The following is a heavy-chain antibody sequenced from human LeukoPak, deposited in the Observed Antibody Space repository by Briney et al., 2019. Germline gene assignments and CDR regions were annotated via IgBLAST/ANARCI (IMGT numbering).Heavy chain of an antibody. Sequence: WGSLRLSCAASGFTFSNYVMHWVRQAPGKGLEDVSAITSNGGSTYYADSVKGRFTISRDNPKNTLYLQMGSLRAEDMAVYYCARGGSSYAFDIWGQGTMVTVSS. CDR2: ITSNGGST. CDR3: ARGGSSYAFDI. V-gene: IGHV3-64*02. CDR1: GFTFSNYV. J-gene: IGHJ3*02. D-gene: IGHD3-16*01.